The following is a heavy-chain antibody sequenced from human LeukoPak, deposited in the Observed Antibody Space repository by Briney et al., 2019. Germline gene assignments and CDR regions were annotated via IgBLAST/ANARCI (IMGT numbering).Heavy chain of an antibody. CDR2: ISYDGSNK. Sequence: QPGRSLRLSCAASGFTFSSYGMHWVRQAPGKGLERVAVISYDGSNKYYADSVKGRFTISRDNSKNTLYLQMNSLRAEDTAVYYCAKVGSSWYRGYFDYWGQGTLVTVSS. CDR3: AKVGSSWYRGYFDY. V-gene: IGHV3-30*18. D-gene: IGHD6-13*01. CDR1: GFTFSSYG. J-gene: IGHJ4*02.